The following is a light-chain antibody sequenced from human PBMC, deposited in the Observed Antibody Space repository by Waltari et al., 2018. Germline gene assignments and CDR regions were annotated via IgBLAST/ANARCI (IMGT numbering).Light chain of an antibody. CDR2: GNR. CDR3: QSYDSNLSGYV. CDR1: SSNIGAGYD. V-gene: IGLV1-40*01. J-gene: IGLJ1*01. Sequence: QSVLTQPPSVSGAPGQTVTISCTGSSSNIGAGYDVHWYQQLPGAAPKLLIHGNRNRPSGVPDRVFGFNSDTSASLAITGLQAEDEADYYCQSYDSNLSGYVFGTGTKVSVL.